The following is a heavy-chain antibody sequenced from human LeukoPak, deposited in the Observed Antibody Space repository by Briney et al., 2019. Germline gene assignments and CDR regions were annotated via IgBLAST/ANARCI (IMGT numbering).Heavy chain of an antibody. D-gene: IGHD6-19*01. Sequence: GGSLRLSCAASGFTFSSYSMNWVRQAPGKGLEWVSSISSSSSYIYYADSVKGRFTISRDNAKSSLYLQMNSLRAEDTAVYYCARSPSSGWYRRYFDYWGQGTLVTVSS. CDR1: GFTFSSYS. J-gene: IGHJ4*02. CDR3: ARSPSSGWYRRYFDY. CDR2: ISSSSSYI. V-gene: IGHV3-21*01.